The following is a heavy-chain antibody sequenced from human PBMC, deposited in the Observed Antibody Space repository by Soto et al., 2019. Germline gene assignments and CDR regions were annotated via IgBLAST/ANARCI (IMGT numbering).Heavy chain of an antibody. CDR2: INPNSGGT. Sequence: EASVKVSCKASGYTFTGYYMHWVRQAPGQGLEWMGWINPNSGGTNYAQKFQGWVTMTRDTSISTAYMELSRLRSDDTAVYYCARAGTVPGYYDSSGFGARYAFDIWGQGTMVTVSS. J-gene: IGHJ3*02. CDR3: ARAGTVPGYYDSSGFGARYAFDI. CDR1: GYTFTGYY. V-gene: IGHV1-2*04. D-gene: IGHD3-22*01.